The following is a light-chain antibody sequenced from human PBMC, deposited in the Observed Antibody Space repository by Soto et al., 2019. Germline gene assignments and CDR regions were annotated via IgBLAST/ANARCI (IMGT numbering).Light chain of an antibody. CDR3: QQYHNSPIT. Sequence: DIQVTTSPSFLSVSVGARVTITCRPTQRVSSNLASYQHKPAKAPTLLIYAASTMDSGVPSRFSGSGSGTAFTLTISSLQSEDFAAYYCQQYHNSPITFGQGTKLDIK. CDR2: AAS. J-gene: IGKJ1*01. CDR1: QRVSSN. V-gene: IGKV1-9*01.